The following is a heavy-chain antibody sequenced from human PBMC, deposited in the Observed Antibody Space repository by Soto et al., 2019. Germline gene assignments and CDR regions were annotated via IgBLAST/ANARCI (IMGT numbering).Heavy chain of an antibody. Sequence: QAQLMQSGAEVKKPGSSVTVSCKASGSTFSGYAINCVRQAPGQGLEWMGGIIPLLAITDYGQKCQGRITIAADESTGTAYMALRGLRSEDTAVYYCARDTRSITGTTSSEDFQHWGQGNLVSVPS. V-gene: IGHV1-69*01. CDR3: ARDTRSITGTTSSEDFQH. D-gene: IGHD1-20*01. CDR2: IIPLLAIT. CDR1: GSTFSGYA. J-gene: IGHJ1*01.